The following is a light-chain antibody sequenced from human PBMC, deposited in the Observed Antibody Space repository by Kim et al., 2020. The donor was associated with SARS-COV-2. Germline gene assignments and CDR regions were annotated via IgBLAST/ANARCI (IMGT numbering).Light chain of an antibody. V-gene: IGLV3-27*01. J-gene: IGLJ3*02. CDR1: VLAENY. Sequence: VCAGQPARMTCSGDVLAENYARWCQQKAGQAPVVVIYKDSERPSGIPERFAGSSSGTTVTLTISGAQVEDEADYYCYSAADSSWVFGGGTRLTVL. CDR3: YSAADSSWV. CDR2: KDS.